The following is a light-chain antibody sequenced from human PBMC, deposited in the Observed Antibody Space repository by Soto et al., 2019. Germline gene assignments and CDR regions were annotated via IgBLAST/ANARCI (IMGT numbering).Light chain of an antibody. CDR3: QEYDNSPYS. Sequence: EIVLTQSPGTLSLSQGERATLSFRASQSVSSSYLDWYQQKPGQAPRLLIYVASSRATGIPDRFSVSGSVTDFTLTISRLEPEDVAVFYCQEYDNSPYSFGQSTNLEI. J-gene: IGKJ2*01. V-gene: IGKV3-20*01. CDR1: QSVSSSY. CDR2: VAS.